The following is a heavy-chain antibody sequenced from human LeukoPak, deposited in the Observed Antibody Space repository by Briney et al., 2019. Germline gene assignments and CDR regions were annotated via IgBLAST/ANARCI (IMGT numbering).Heavy chain of an antibody. CDR3: ARADTSAFDY. CDR1: GDSVSSNSAS. V-gene: IGHV6-1*01. CDR2: TYYRSKWYN. D-gene: IGHD3-16*01. J-gene: IGHJ4*02. Sequence: SQTLSLTCAISGDSVSSNSASWNWIRQSPSRGLEWPGKTYYRSKWYNDFAVSVESRITINPDTSKNQFSLQLNSVTPEDTAVYYCARADTSAFDYWGQGTLVTVSS.